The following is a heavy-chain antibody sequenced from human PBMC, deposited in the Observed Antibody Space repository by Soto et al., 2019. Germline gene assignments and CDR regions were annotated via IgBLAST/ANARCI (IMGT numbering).Heavy chain of an antibody. CDR2: VYHTGST. CDR3: VRAYGLFDF. Sequence: WETLSLTCSVSGGSVSSGTYSWGWIRQTPGKGLEWIGNVYHTGSTYYNPSLKSRLTIPLDASKNRLSLSLTSVTAADTAVYCCVRAYGLFDFWGQGILVTVSS. D-gene: IGHD3-10*01. J-gene: IGHJ4*02. V-gene: IGHV4-39*02. CDR1: GGSVSSGTYS.